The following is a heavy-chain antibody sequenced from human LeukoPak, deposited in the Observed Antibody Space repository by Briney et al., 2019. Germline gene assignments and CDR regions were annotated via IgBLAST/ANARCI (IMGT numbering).Heavy chain of an antibody. CDR1: GYTFTSYG. V-gene: IGHV1-18*01. CDR3: ARQRDILKNFDY. CDR2: ISAYNGNT. D-gene: IGHD3-9*01. Sequence: ASVKVSCKASGYTFTSYGISWVRQAPGQGLEWMGWISAYNGNTNYAQKLQGRVTTTTDTSTSTAYMELRSLRSDDTAVYYCARQRDILKNFDYWGQGTLVTVSS. J-gene: IGHJ4*02.